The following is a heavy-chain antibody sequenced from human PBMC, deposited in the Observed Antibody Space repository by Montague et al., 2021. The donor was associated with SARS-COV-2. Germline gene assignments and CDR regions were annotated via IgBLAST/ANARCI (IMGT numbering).Heavy chain of an antibody. V-gene: IGHV4-61*10. CDR1: GGSISSGGSYY. D-gene: IGHD3-16*01. CDR3: AREFRIELWQTNWYFGL. Sequence: SETLSLTCTVSGGSISSGGSYYWSWIWQPAGKGLEWIGNFDHSGDTKYNPSLKSRATISVDTSKNQFALRLHSVTAADAAVYYCAREFRIELWQTNWYFGLWGRGTLVTVSS. CDR2: FDHSGDT. J-gene: IGHJ2*01.